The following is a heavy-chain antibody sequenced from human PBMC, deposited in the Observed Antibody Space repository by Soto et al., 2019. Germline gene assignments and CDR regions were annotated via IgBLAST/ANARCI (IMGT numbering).Heavy chain of an antibody. V-gene: IGHV3-23*01. Sequence: EVQLLESGGGLVQPGGSLRLSCAASGFSFSTYAMHWVRQAPGKGLEWVSAISGSGGSTYYAASVKGRFTISRDNSKSTLYLQMNSLRAEDTAVYYCAKVEFDFWDGYEYWGQGTLVTVSS. CDR2: ISGSGGST. CDR3: AKVEFDFWDGYEY. CDR1: GFSFSTYA. J-gene: IGHJ4*02. D-gene: IGHD3-3*01.